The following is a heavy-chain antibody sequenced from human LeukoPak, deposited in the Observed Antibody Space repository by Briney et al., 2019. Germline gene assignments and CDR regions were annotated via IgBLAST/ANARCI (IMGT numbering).Heavy chain of an antibody. J-gene: IGHJ6*02. D-gene: IGHD2-2*01. CDR2: ISSSSSYI. V-gene: IGHV3-21*01. CDR3: ARDMAILVPAAMRGYYYGMDV. CDR1: GFTFSSYS. Sequence: GGSLRLSCAASGFTFSSYSMNWVRQAPGEGLEWVSSISSSSSYIYYADSVKGRFTIPRDNAKNSLYLQMNSLRAEDTAVYYCARDMAILVPAAMRGYYYGMDVWGQGTTVTVSS.